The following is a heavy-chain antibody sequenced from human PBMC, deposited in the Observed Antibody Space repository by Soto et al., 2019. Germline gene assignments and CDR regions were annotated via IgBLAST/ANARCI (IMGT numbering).Heavy chain of an antibody. CDR2: IYHGGST. J-gene: IGHJ4*02. CDR1: SGSISGSNW. D-gene: IGHD6-19*01. Sequence: SETLSLTCAVSSGSISGSNWWSWVRQSPEKGLEWIGEIYHGGSTNYDPSLRSRVSISVDKSKNQFSLKLSSVTAADTAVYYCVRHGSAWDYYFDYWGRGALVTVSS. CDR3: VRHGSAWDYYFDY. V-gene: IGHV4-4*02.